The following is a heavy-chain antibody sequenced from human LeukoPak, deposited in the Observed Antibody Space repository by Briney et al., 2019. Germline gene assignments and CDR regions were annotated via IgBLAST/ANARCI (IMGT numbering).Heavy chain of an antibody. CDR1: GFTFSSYA. CDR3: AKAIRQIAARPGFDY. V-gene: IGHV3-23*01. CDR2: ISAGGSST. J-gene: IGHJ4*02. D-gene: IGHD6-6*01. Sequence: PGGSLRLSCAASGFTFSSYAMSCVRQAPGKGLEWVSAISAGGSSTFYADSVKGRFTISRDNSKNTLYLQMNSLRAEDTAVYYCAKAIRQIAARPGFDYWGQGTLVTVSS.